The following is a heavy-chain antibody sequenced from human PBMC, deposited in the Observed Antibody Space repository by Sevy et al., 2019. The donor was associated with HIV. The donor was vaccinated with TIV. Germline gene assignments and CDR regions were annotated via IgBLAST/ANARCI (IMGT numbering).Heavy chain of an antibody. CDR1: GYTFTSYG. J-gene: IGHJ6*02. D-gene: IGHD6-6*01. V-gene: IGHV1-18*01. CDR3: ARAPGTARYYYYGMDV. CDR2: ISAYNGNT. Sequence: ASVKVSCKASGYTFTSYGISWVRQAPGQGLEWMGWISAYNGNTNYAQKLQGRVTMTTDTSTSTAYMELRSLRSDDTAVYYCARAPGTARYYYYGMDVWGQGTTVTVSS.